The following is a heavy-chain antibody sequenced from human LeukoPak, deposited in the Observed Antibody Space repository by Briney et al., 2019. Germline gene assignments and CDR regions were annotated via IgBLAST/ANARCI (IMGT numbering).Heavy chain of an antibody. CDR1: GFTFSSYS. CDR3: ARDQDGDYGDYLGLVDY. J-gene: IGHJ4*02. Sequence: PGGSLRLSCAASGFTFSSYSMNWVRQAPGKGPEWVSYISSSSSTIYYADSVKGRFTISRDNAKNSLYLQMNSLRAEDTAVYYCARDQDGDYGDYLGLVDYWGQGTLVTVSS. V-gene: IGHV3-48*04. CDR2: ISSSSSTI. D-gene: IGHD4-17*01.